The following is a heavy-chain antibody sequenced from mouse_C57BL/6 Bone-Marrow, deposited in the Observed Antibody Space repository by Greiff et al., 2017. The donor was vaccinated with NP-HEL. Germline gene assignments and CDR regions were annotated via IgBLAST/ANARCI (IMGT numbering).Heavy chain of an antibody. D-gene: IGHD1-1*01. CDR1: GFTFSSYG. Sequence: EVKLLESGGDLVKPGGSLKLSCAASGFTFSSYGMSWVRQTPDKRLEWVATISSGGSYTYYPDSVKGRFTISRDNAKNTLYLQMSSLKSEDTAMYYCARLFTTVVAKGYFDVWGTGTTVTVSS. V-gene: IGHV5-6*01. CDR2: ISSGGSYT. J-gene: IGHJ1*03. CDR3: ARLFTTVVAKGYFDV.